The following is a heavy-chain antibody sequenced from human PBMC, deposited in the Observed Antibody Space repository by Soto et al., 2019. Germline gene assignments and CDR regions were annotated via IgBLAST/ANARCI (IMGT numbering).Heavy chain of an antibody. CDR3: ARWLGDWNYGWFDP. D-gene: IGHD1-7*01. CDR1: GGSISSYY. Sequence: SETLSLTSNVSGGSISSYYWIWIRKPAGKGLEWIGRIYTSGSTNYNPSLKSRVTMSVDTSKNQFSLKLSSVTAADTAVYYCARWLGDWNYGWFDPWGQGTLVTVSS. J-gene: IGHJ5*02. V-gene: IGHV4-4*07. CDR2: IYTSGST.